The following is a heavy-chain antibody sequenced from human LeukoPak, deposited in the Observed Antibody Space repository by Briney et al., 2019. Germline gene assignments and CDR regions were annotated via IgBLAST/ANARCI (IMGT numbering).Heavy chain of an antibody. V-gene: IGHV3-7*01. D-gene: IGHD6-19*01. CDR2: IKEDGSEK. J-gene: IGHJ4*02. CDR1: RFTFSTYG. Sequence: GGSLRLSCAASRFTFSTYGMHWVRQAPGKGLEWVANIKEDGSEKYHVDSLKGRFTISRDNAKNSLYLQMNSLRAEDTAMYYCARAGSGRFEDWGQGTLVTVSS. CDR3: ARAGSGRFED.